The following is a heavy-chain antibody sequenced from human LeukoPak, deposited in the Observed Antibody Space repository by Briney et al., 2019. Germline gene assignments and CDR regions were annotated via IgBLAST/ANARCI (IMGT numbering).Heavy chain of an antibody. Sequence: GGSLRLSCAASGFTVSNNYMTWVRQAPGKGLEWVSVIYVGGGTYYPDSVKGRYTISRDNSKNTLFLQMSSLRGDDTAVYYCARDRALYDSRRGYYYTEDDYWGQGTLVTVSS. D-gene: IGHD3-22*01. V-gene: IGHV3-66*01. CDR3: ARDRALYDSRRGYYYTEDDY. CDR2: IYVGGGT. J-gene: IGHJ4*02. CDR1: GFTVSNNY.